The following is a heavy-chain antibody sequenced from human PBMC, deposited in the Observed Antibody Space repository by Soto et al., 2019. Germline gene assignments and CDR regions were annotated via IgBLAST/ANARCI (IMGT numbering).Heavy chain of an antibody. D-gene: IGHD3-22*01. CDR2: IYSGGST. V-gene: IGHV3-66*01. J-gene: IGHJ2*01. CDR1: GFTVSSNY. CDR3: ARDRYYYDSIPLNGYVAL. Sequence: EVQLVESGGGLVQPGGSLRLSCAASGFTVSSNYMSWVRQAPGKGLEWVSVIYSGGSTYYADSLKGRFTISTDNSKNTLYLQMNSLIAEDTAVYYCARDRYYYDSIPLNGYVALLGRGTRVPVSS.